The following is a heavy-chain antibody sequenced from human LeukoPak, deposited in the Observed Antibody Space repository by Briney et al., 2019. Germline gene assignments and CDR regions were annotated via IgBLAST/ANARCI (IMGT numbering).Heavy chain of an antibody. Sequence: SETLSLTCTVSGYSISSGYYWGWIRQPPGKGLEWIGSIYYSGSTYYNPSLKSRVTISVDTSKNQFSLKLSSVTAADTAVYYCARETYSSGGGTFDIWGQGTMVTVSS. CDR2: IYYSGST. CDR1: GYSISSGYY. J-gene: IGHJ3*02. CDR3: ARETYSSGGGTFDI. V-gene: IGHV4-38-2*02. D-gene: IGHD6-25*01.